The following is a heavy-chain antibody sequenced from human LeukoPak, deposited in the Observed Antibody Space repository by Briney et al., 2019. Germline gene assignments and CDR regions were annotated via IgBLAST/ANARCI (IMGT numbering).Heavy chain of an antibody. V-gene: IGHV1-46*01. CDR3: ARDSSYGDQPYYFDY. J-gene: IGHJ4*02. CDR2: INPSGGST. D-gene: IGHD4-17*01. CDR1: GYTFTSYY. Sequence: ASVKVSCKASGYTFTSYYMHWVRQAPGQGLEWMGIINPSGGSTSYARKFQGRVTMTRDTSTSTVYMELSSLRSEDTAVYYCARDSSYGDQPYYFDYWGQGTLVTVSS.